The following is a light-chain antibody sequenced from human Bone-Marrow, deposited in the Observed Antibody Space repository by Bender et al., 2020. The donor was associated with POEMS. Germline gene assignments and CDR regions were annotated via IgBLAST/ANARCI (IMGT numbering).Light chain of an antibody. J-gene: IGLJ2*01. CDR3: CSYTSGSTLI. Sequence: QSDLTQPASVSGSPGQSITISCSGTSNDVGHNNDVSWYRQYPGEVPKVLIYEVNKRPSGVSDRFSGSRSGNTASLTVSGLQAEDEADYYCCSYTSGSTLIFGGGTKVTVL. V-gene: IGLV2-23*02. CDR2: EVN. CDR1: SNDVGHNND.